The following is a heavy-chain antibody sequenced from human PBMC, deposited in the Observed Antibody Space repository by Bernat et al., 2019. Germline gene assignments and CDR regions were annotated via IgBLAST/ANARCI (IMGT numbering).Heavy chain of an antibody. Sequence: QVQLVESGGGVVQPGRSLRLSCAASGFTFSSYAMHWVRQAPGKGLEWVAVISYDGSNKYYADSVKGRFTISRDNSKNTLYLQMNRLRAEDTAVYYCARGGYSYGLDIWGQGTMVTVSS. J-gene: IGHJ3*02. V-gene: IGHV3-30-3*01. D-gene: IGHD5-18*01. CDR2: ISYDGSNK. CDR1: GFTFSSYA. CDR3: ARGGYSYGLDI.